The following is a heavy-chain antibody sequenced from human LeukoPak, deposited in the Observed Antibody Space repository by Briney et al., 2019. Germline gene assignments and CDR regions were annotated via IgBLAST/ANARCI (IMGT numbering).Heavy chain of an antibody. CDR3: ARVKGYDFWSGYYTNGGSWFDP. CDR2: IYSGGDT. V-gene: IGHV3-66*01. D-gene: IGHD3-3*01. J-gene: IGHJ5*02. CDR1: GFTVSSNY. Sequence: GGSLRLSCAASGFTVSSNYMSWVRQAPGKGLEWVSIIYSGGDTYYADSVKGRFSISRDNSRNTLYLQMSSLRVEDTAVYYCARVKGYDFWSGYYTNGGSWFDPWGQGTLVTVSS.